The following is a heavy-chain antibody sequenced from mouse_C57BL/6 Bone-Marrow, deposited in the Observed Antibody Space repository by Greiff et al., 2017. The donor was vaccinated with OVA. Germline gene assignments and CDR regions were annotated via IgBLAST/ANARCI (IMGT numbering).Heavy chain of an antibody. CDR2: ISSGSSTI. CDR3: ARPLYYGSSYYWYFDV. Sequence: EVKLMESGGGLVKPGGSLKLSCAASGFTFSDYGMHWVRQAPEKGLEWVAYISSGSSTIYYADTVKGRFTISRDNAKNTLFLQMTSLRSEDTAMYYCARPLYYGSSYYWYFDVWGTGTTVTVSS. J-gene: IGHJ1*03. D-gene: IGHD1-1*01. CDR1: GFTFSDYG. V-gene: IGHV5-17*01.